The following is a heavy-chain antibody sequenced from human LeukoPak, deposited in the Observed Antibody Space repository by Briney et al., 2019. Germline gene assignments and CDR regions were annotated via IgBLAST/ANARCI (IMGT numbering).Heavy chain of an antibody. CDR2: TRSEGINK. CDR3: VKDGRISMIV. V-gene: IGHV3-30*02. D-gene: IGHD3-22*01. Sequence: PGGSLRLSCAASGFTFSSYAMSWVRQAPGKGLEWVAFTRSEGINKYYADSVKGRFTISRDNSKNTLFLQMDNLRPEDTAVYYCVKDGRISMIVWGQGTVVIVSS. CDR1: GFTFSSYA. J-gene: IGHJ3*01.